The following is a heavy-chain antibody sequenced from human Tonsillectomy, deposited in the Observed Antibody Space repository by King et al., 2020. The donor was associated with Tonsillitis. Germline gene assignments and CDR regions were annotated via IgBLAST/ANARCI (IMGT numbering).Heavy chain of an antibody. J-gene: IGHJ4*02. V-gene: IGHV3-15*01. Sequence: VQLVESGGGLVKPGGSVRLSCAASGFIFRNAWMTWVRQAPGKGLEWVGRIKSKTDGGTIDYAAPVKARFTISRDDSKNTLYLQMNSLKTEDTAVYYCTTEGAIVATTATFDYWGQGTLVTVSS. D-gene: IGHD5-12*01. CDR2: IKSKTDGGTI. CDR3: TTEGAIVATTATFDY. CDR1: GFIFRNAW.